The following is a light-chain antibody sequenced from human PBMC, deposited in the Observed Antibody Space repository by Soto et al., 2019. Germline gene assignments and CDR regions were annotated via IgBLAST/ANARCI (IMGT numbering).Light chain of an antibody. Sequence: ERVMTQSPATLSVSPGERVTLSRRASQSVSSNLAWYQQKPGQAPRLLIYAASTRATGIPARFSGSGSGTEFTLTISSLQSEDFGVYYCQQYNNWPPITFGQGTRLEIK. CDR3: QQYNNWPPIT. CDR2: AAS. J-gene: IGKJ5*01. V-gene: IGKV3-15*01. CDR1: QSVSSN.